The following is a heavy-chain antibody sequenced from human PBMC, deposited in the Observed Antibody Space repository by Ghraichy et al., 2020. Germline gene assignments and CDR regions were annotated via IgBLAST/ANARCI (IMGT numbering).Heavy chain of an antibody. V-gene: IGHV3-48*02. Sequence: LSLTCAASGFTFRSYGMNWVRQAPGRGLEWVSYISSSSSTIYYADSVKGRFTISRDNAKNSLYLQMNSLRDEDTAVYYCARDDPLVDYGDYVDQWGQGTLVTVSS. J-gene: IGHJ4*02. CDR3: ARDDPLVDYGDYVDQ. CDR2: ISSSSSTI. CDR1: GFTFRSYG. D-gene: IGHD4-17*01.